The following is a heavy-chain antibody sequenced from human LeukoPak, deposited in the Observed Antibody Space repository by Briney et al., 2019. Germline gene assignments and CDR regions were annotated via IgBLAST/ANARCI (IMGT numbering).Heavy chain of an antibody. CDR2: IYYSGST. CDR3: ARDWGSYGFDY. J-gene: IGHJ4*02. Sequence: LRLSCAASGFTFSSYAMSWVRQHPGKGLEWIGYIYYSGSTYYNPSLKSRVTISVDTSKNQFSPKLSSVTAADTAVYYCARDWGSYGFDYWGQGTLVTVSS. V-gene: IGHV4-31*02. D-gene: IGHD5-18*01. CDR1: GFTFSSYA.